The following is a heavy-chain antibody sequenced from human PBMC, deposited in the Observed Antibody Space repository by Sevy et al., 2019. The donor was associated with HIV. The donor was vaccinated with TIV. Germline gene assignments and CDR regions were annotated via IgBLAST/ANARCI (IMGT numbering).Heavy chain of an antibody. CDR2: IKQDGSEK. V-gene: IGHV3-7*01. CDR1: GFSFSSYW. CDR3: ARDRGYSYGYAYYYNGMDV. J-gene: IGHJ6*02. D-gene: IGHD5-18*01. Sequence: GGSLRLSCAASGFSFSSYWMTWVRQAPGKGLEWVVNIKQDGSEKYYVDSVKGRFTISRDNAKNSLYLQMNSLRAEDTAVYYCARDRGYSYGYAYYYNGMDVWGQGTTVTVSS.